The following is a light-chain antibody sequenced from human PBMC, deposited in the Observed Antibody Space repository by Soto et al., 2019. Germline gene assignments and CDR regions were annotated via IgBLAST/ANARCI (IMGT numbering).Light chain of an antibody. CDR1: QDIGRA. CDR3: QQFNGFPLT. J-gene: IGKJ4*01. CDR2: DAS. V-gene: IGKV1-13*02. Sequence: IPLTQSPSSLSASVGDRVTITCRAGQDIGRALAWYQQRPGKAPKLLLYDASNLEAGVPSRFSGSGSGTDFTLTITSLRAEDFATYYCQQFNGFPLTFGGGTKVQIK.